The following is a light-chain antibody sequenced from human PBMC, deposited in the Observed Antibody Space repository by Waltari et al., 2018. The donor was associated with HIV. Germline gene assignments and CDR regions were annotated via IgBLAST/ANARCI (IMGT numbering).Light chain of an antibody. CDR3: TSYGGNNNLL. CDR1: SSDVGGYIY. V-gene: IGLV2-8*01. CDR2: EVN. Sequence: QSALTQPPSASGSPGQSVTISCTGTSSDVGGYIYVYWYQQHPGKAPKLIFYEVNKRPSGVPDRFSGCKSGNTASRTVSGLQAEDEADYYGTSYGGNNNLLFGGGTKLTVL. J-gene: IGLJ2*01.